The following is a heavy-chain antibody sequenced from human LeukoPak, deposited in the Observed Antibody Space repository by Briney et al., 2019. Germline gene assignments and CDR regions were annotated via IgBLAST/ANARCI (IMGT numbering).Heavy chain of an antibody. Sequence: PSETLSLTCTVSGGSISSYYWSWIRQPPGKGLEWIGYIYYSGSTNYNPSLKSRVTISVDTSKNQFSLKLSSVTAADTAVYYCARVGRQSNWFDPWGQGTLVTVPS. V-gene: IGHV4-59*01. CDR3: ARVGRQSNWFDP. CDR2: IYYSGST. CDR1: GGSISSYY. J-gene: IGHJ5*02.